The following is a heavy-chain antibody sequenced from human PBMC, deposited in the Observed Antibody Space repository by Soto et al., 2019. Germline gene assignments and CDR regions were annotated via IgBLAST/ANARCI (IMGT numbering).Heavy chain of an antibody. V-gene: IGHV4-59*01. J-gene: IGHJ4*02. CDR1: GGSISSDY. CDR2: IYYSGST. Sequence: SETLSLTCSVSGGSISSDYWSWIRQPPGKGLEWIGYIYYSGSTNYNPSLKSRVTISVDTSKNQFSLKLTSVTAADTAVYYCARVTRDGYNPRPFYYDYWGQGSLVTVSS. CDR3: ARVTRDGYNPRPFYYDY. D-gene: IGHD5-12*01.